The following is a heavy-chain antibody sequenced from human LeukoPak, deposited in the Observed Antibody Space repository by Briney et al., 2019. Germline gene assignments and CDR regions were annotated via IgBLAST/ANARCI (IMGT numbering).Heavy chain of an antibody. CDR3: ARQGYSSSRDY. CDR2: IYPGDSDT. V-gene: IGHV5-51*01. J-gene: IGHJ4*02. CDR1: GYSFTRYW. Sequence: GESLKISCQGSGYSFTRYWIGWVRQMPGKGLEWMGIIYPGDSDTKYSPSFQGQVTISADESITTAYLQWSSLKASDTAMYYCARQGYSSSRDYWGQGTLVTVSS. D-gene: IGHD6-13*01.